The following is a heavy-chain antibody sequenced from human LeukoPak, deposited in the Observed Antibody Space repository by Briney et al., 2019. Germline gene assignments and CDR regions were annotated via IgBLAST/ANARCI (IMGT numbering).Heavy chain of an antibody. J-gene: IGHJ4*02. CDR1: GGSISSSSYY. CDR2: IYSSGST. V-gene: IGHV4-39*07. Sequence: SETLSLTCTVSGGSISSSSYYWGWIRQPPGKGLEWIGYIYSSGSTNYNPSLNGRVTISVDTSNNHFSLKLVSVAAADTAVYFCARYNWGYGAFDYWGQGTLVAVSS. D-gene: IGHD1-20*01. CDR3: ARYNWGYGAFDY.